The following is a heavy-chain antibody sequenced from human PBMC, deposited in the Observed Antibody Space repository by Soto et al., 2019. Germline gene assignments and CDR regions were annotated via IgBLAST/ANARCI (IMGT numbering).Heavy chain of an antibody. CDR3: AREPWRDGNYGMDV. CDR2: ISYSGDT. CDR1: GGSIISGGHS. Sequence: QLQLQESGSGLVKPSQTLSLICAVSGGSIISGGHSWSWVRQPPGKGLEWIGYISYSGDTYYNPSLKSRVTISVDRSKNHFSLKLSSVTAADTAVYYCAREPWRDGNYGMDVWGQWTTVIVSS. J-gene: IGHJ6*02. V-gene: IGHV4-30-2*01.